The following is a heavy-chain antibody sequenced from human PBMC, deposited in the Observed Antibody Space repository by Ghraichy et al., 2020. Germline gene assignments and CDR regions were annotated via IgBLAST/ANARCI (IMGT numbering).Heavy chain of an antibody. CDR1: GFTFSSYA. Sequence: GGSLRLSCAASGFTFSSYALSWVRQAPGKGLEWVSAFSGIGGSTYYADSVKGLFTISRDNSKNTLYLQMNSLRAADTAVYYCAKSLSQYSYGDDAFDIGGQGKIVTVSS. V-gene: IGHV3-23*01. CDR2: FSGIGGST. CDR3: AKSLSQYSYGDDAFDI. D-gene: IGHD5-18*01. J-gene: IGHJ3*02.